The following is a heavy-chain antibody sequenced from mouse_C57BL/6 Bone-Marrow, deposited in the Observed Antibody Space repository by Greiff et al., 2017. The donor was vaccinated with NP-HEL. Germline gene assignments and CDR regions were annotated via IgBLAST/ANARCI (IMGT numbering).Heavy chain of an antibody. V-gene: IGHV1-82*01. CDR1: GYAFSSSW. CDR2: IYPGDGDT. J-gene: IGHJ2*01. Sequence: VQVVESGPELVKPGASVKISCKASGYAFSSSWMNWVKQRPGKGLEWIGRIYPGDGDTNYNGKFKGKATLTADKSSSTAYMQLSSLTSEDSAVYFCARSTRYFDYWGQGTTLTVSS. CDR3: ARSTRYFDY.